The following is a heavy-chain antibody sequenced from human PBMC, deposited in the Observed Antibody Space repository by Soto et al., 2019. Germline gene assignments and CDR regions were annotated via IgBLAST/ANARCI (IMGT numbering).Heavy chain of an antibody. Sequence: ASVKVSCKASGYTFTSYYMHWVRQAPGQGLEWMGIINPSGGSTSYAQKFQGRVTMTRDTSTSTVYMELSSLRSEDTAVYYCASAYYDILTGYYRENYYYGTDVWGQGTTVTVSS. J-gene: IGHJ6*02. D-gene: IGHD3-9*01. CDR3: ASAYYDILTGYYRENYYYGTDV. V-gene: IGHV1-46*01. CDR1: GYTFTSYY. CDR2: INPSGGST.